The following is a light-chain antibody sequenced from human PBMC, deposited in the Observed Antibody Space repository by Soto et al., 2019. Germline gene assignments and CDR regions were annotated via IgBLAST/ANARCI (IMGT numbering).Light chain of an antibody. CDR2: AAS. CDR1: EDISTW. J-gene: IGKJ5*01. V-gene: IGKV1-12*01. CDR3: QHDNSRPSIT. Sequence: DIQMTQSPSSVSASVGARVTITCRSSEDISTWLAWYQQKPGKAPKLLIYAASSLQSGVPSRFSGSGSGTDFTLTISSLQPEDFAAYYCQHDNSRPSITFGQGTRLEIK.